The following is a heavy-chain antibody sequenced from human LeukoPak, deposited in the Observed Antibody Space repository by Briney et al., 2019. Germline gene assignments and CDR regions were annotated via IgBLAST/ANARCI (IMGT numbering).Heavy chain of an antibody. CDR2: INPNSGGT. V-gene: IGHV1-2*02. CDR1: GYTFIDYY. CDR3: ACSGEAFDI. D-gene: IGHD1-1*01. J-gene: IGHJ3*02. Sequence: ASVKVSCKASGYTFIDYYKHLVRQAPGQGLEWMGWINPNSGGTNYAQKFQGRVTMTRDTSTSTAYMEPSRLRSDDTAVYYCACSGEAFDIWGQGTMVSVSS.